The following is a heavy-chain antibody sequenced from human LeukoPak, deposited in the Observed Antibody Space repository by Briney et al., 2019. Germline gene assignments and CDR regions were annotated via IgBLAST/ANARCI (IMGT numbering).Heavy chain of an antibody. J-gene: IGHJ5*02. V-gene: IGHV3-11*06. CDR3: ARGVTVYGAFDP. Sequence: GGSLRLSCAASGFTFSDYYMSWIGQAPGKGREGVSSISSSSSYIYYADSVKGRFTISRDNAKKSVFLQMNSPRAEDTAVDYCARGVTVYGAFDPWGQGTLVTVSS. CDR2: ISSSSSYI. D-gene: IGHD4-23*01. CDR1: GFTFSDYY.